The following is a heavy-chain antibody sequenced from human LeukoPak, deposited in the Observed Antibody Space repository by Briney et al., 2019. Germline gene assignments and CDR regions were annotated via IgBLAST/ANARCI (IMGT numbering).Heavy chain of an antibody. CDR2: IWYDGSRT. J-gene: IGHJ5*02. D-gene: IGHD3-10*01. CDR3: AKDLSYGSLWFDP. CDR1: GFTFSSHG. Sequence: GGSLRLSSAASGFTFSSHGMQWVRQAPGKGLEWVALIWYDGSRTNYVDSVMGRFTISRDSSKNTLYLQMDNLRVEDTAVYFCAKDLSYGSLWFDPWGQGTLVTVSS. V-gene: IGHV3-33*06.